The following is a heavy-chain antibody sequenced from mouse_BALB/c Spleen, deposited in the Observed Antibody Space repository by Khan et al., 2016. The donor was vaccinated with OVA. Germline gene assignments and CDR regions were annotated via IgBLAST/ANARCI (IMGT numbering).Heavy chain of an antibody. CDR2: IDPDNGNT. J-gene: IGHJ2*01. D-gene: IGHD2-3*01. CDR3: PRSILLSFDY. CDR1: GFNIKDYY. V-gene: IGHV14-1*02. Sequence: VQLQQSGTVLVRPGALVRLSCTASGFNIKDYYIHWVKQRPDQGLEWIGWIDPDNGNTKYDPNFQGKANITADTSSNTAYLQPSILTSEYTAVYYCPRSILLSFDYWGQGTTLTVSS.